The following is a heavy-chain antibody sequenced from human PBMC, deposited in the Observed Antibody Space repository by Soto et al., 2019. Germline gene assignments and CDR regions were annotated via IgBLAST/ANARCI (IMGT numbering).Heavy chain of an antibody. V-gene: IGHV1-69*12. CDR2: IIPIFGTA. D-gene: IGHD3-22*01. Sequence: QVQLVQSGAEVKKPGSSVKVSCKASGGTFSSYAISWVRQAPGQGLEWMGGIIPIFGTANYAQKFQGRVTVTADESTVTAYMELSSLRYEDTAVYYCARPSRFCYHSSGQSAWFDPWGQGTLVTVSS. CDR3: ARPSRFCYHSSGQSAWFDP. J-gene: IGHJ5*02. CDR1: GGTFSSYA.